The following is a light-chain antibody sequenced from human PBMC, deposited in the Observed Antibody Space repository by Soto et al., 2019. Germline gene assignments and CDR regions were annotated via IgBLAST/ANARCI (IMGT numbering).Light chain of an antibody. CDR3: QSYDSSLSGYVV. Sequence: QSALTQPASVSGSPGQSITISCTGTTSDVGLYNYVSWYQQHPGKAPKLLIYGNSNRPSGVPDRFSGSKSGTSASLAITGLQAEDEADYYCQSYDSSLSGYVVFGGGTKLTVL. CDR2: GNS. CDR1: TSDVGLYNY. V-gene: IGLV2-14*01. J-gene: IGLJ2*01.